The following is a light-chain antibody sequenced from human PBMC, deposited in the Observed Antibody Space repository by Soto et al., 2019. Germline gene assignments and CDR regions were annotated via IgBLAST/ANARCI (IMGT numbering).Light chain of an antibody. J-gene: IGKJ2*01. CDR1: QSIYNY. Sequence: DIQMTQSPSSLSASVGDTVTITCRASQSIYNYLNWYQQRPGKAPKLLIYDASTLQRGVPSRFSGRGSGTDFTLTINSLQPEDFATYYCHQSFNTPDTFGQGTKVEIK. CDR3: HQSFNTPDT. CDR2: DAS. V-gene: IGKV1-39*01.